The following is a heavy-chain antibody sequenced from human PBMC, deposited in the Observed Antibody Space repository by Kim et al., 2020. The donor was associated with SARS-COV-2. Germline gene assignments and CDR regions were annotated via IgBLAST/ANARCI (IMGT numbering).Heavy chain of an antibody. D-gene: IGHD3-22*01. CDR1: GFTFSNYW. J-gene: IGHJ3*02. CDR2: IKGDGSVK. V-gene: IGHV3-7*01. Sequence: GGSLRLSCAASGFTFSNYWMTWVRQAPAKGLEWVANIKGDGSVKHCVDSMEGRFTISRDNAKNVLYLQMNSLRAEDSAVYYCARDVTYYSDTSYYDSCDIWRQGTMDPVSS. CDR3: ARDVTYYSDTSYYDSCDI.